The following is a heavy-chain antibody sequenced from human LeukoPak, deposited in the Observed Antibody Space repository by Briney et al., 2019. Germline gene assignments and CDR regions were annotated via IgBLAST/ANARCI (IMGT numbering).Heavy chain of an antibody. Sequence: GGSLRLSCAASGFTFSSYSMNWVRQAPGKGLEWVSSISSGSSYIYYADSVKGRFTISRDNAKNSLYLQMNSLRVEDTALYYCARAQTYGDSRLLLDYWGQGTLVTVSS. CDR3: ARAQTYGDSRLLLDY. D-gene: IGHD4-17*01. V-gene: IGHV3-21*04. CDR2: ISSGSSYI. J-gene: IGHJ4*02. CDR1: GFTFSSYS.